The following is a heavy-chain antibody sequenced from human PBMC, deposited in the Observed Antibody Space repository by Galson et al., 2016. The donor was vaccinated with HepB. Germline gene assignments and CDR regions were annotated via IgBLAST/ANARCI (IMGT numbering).Heavy chain of an antibody. J-gene: IGHJ3*02. D-gene: IGHD3-22*01. CDR2: ISGSGDTT. Sequence: SLRLSCAGSGFTFSTCVMRWVRQAPGKGLEWVSAISGSGDTTFYADSVKGRFTMPRDNSENTVHLQMNSLRDEDTAVYCCARSYNFDSAGNYHDAFDIWGRGTMVTVSS. CDR1: GFTFSTCV. CDR3: ARSYNFDSAGNYHDAFDI. V-gene: IGHV3-23*01.